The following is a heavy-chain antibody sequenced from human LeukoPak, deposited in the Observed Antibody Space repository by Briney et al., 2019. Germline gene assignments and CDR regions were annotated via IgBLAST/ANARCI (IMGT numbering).Heavy chain of an antibody. CDR3: ARDRGVATMDY. Sequence: GGSLRLSCAASGFTFSSYAIHWVRQGPGKGLEWVAVISFDGNNKYYADSVKGRFTISRNNSKNTLSLQMNSLRPEDTAVYYCARDRGVATMDYWGQGTLVTVSS. V-gene: IGHV3-30*14. J-gene: IGHJ4*02. CDR1: GFTFSSYA. CDR2: ISFDGNNK. D-gene: IGHD5-12*01.